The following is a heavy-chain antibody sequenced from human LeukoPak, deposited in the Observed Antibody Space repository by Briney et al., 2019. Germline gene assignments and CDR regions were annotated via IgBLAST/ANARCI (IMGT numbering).Heavy chain of an antibody. CDR3: AKDAAIFGVVKKYFDY. D-gene: IGHD3-3*01. CDR2: ISGSGGST. V-gene: IGHV3-23*01. CDR1: GFTFSSYA. J-gene: IGHJ4*02. Sequence: GGSLRLSCAASGFTFSSYAMSWVRQAPGKGLEWVSAISGSGGSTYYADSVKGRFTISRDNSKNTLYLQINSLRAEDTAVYYCAKDAAIFGVVKKYFDYWGQGTLVTVSS.